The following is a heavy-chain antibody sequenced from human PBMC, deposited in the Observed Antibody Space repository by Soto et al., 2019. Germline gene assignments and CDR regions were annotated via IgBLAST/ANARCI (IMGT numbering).Heavy chain of an antibody. CDR1: GGSITSGNSYS. V-gene: IGHV4-30-2*01. CDR3: ARDQYDFRSGSYYYAMEV. J-gene: IGHJ6*02. Sequence: KPSETLSLTCAVSGGSITSGNSYSWAWIRQPPGRGLEWIGSISQTGATSYNPSLKGRVTMSVDTSRDQVSLRLRSVTRADTAVYYCARDQYDFRSGSYYYAMEVWGQGTKVTVSS. D-gene: IGHD3-3*01. CDR2: ISQTGAT.